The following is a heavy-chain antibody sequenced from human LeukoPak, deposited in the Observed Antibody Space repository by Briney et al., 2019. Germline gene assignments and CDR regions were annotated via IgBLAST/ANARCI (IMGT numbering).Heavy chain of an antibody. CDR2: ISYDGSNK. Sequence: PGRSLRLSCAASGFTFSSYAMHWVRQAPGKGLEWVAVISYDGSNKYYADSVKGRFTISRDNSKNTLYLQMNSLRAEDTAVYYCAKARRDIVVVPAAIYMDVWGKGTTVTVSS. D-gene: IGHD2-2*01. J-gene: IGHJ6*03. V-gene: IGHV3-30-3*01. CDR3: AKARRDIVVVPAAIYMDV. CDR1: GFTFSSYA.